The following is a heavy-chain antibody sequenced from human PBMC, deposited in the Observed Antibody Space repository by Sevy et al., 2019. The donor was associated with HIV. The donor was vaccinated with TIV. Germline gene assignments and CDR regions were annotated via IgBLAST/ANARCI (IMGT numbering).Heavy chain of an antibody. CDR2: VWYDGNNR. D-gene: IGHD1-1*01. CDR1: GFTFISYG. V-gene: IGHV3-33*01. Sequence: GGSLRLSCAASGFTFISYGMHWVRQAPGKGLEWVAVVWYDGNNRYYADSVRGRFTISRDNSQNTVYLQMNSLRAEDTAVYYCAREWVPPGPLIDNFALDVWGQGTTVTVSS. J-gene: IGHJ6*02. CDR3: AREWVPPGPLIDNFALDV.